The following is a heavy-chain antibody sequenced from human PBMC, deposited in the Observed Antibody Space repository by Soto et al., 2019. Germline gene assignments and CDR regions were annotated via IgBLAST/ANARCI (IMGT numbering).Heavy chain of an antibody. CDR3: ANSPPSYYYMDV. CDR1: GFTFSSYA. V-gene: IGHV3-23*01. CDR2: ISGSGGST. J-gene: IGHJ6*03. Sequence: GGSLRLSCVASGFTFSSYAMSWVRQAPGKGLEWVSAISGSGGSTYYADSVKGRFTISRDNSKNTLYLQMNSLRAEDTAVYYCANSPPSYYYMDVWGKGTTVTVSS.